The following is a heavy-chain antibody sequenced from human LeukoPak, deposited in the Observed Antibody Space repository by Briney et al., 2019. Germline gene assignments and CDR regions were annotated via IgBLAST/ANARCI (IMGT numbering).Heavy chain of an antibody. CDR1: GYTFTSDG. Sequence: ASVKVSCKTSGYTFTSDGISWVRQAPGQGLEWMGGIIPIFGTANYAQKFQGRVTITADESTSTAYMELSSLRSEDTAVYYCARGSYGPGDWYFDLWGRGTLVTVSS. D-gene: IGHD5-18*01. CDR3: ARGSYGPGDWYFDL. J-gene: IGHJ2*01. CDR2: IIPIFGTA. V-gene: IGHV1-69*13.